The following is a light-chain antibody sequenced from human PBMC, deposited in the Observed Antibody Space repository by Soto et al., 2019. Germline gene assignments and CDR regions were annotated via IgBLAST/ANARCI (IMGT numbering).Light chain of an antibody. CDR1: QSVSSNY. Sequence: EIVLTQSRGTMSLSPGERATLSCRASQSVSSNYLAWYQQKPGQAPRPLIYGASRRATGIPDRISGSGSGTDFTLTISRLEPEDFAVYYCQQFGSSPYTFGQGTKLEIK. V-gene: IGKV3-20*01. CDR3: QQFGSSPYT. CDR2: GAS. J-gene: IGKJ2*01.